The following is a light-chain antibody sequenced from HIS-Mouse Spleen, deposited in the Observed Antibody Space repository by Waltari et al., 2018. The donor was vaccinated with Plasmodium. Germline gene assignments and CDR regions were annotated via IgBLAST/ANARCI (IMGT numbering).Light chain of an antibody. CDR3: QQSYSTPQLT. CDR2: AAS. V-gene: IGKV1-39*01. CDR1: QSISSY. Sequence: LQMTQSPSSLSASVGDRVTITCRASQSISSYLNWYQQKPGKAPKLLSYAASSLQSGVPSRFSGSGSGTDFTLTISSLQPEDFATYYCQQSYSTPQLTFGGGTKVEIK. J-gene: IGKJ4*01.